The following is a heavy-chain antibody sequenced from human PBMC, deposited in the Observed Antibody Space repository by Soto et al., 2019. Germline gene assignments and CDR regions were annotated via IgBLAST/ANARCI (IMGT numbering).Heavy chain of an antibody. CDR1: GGSSSSYY. V-gene: IGHV4-4*07. D-gene: IGHD6-13*01. CDR2: IYTSGST. J-gene: IGHJ5*02. CDR3: ARGVAAVNWFDP. Sequence: SGALSVTCTVPGGSSSSYYWSWIRQPAGKGLEWIGRIYTSGSTNYNPSLKSRVTMSVDTSKNQFSLKLSSVTAADTAVYYCARGVAAVNWFDPWGQGTLVTVSS.